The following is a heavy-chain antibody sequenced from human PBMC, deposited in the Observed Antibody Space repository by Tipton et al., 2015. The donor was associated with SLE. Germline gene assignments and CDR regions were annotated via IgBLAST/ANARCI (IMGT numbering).Heavy chain of an antibody. V-gene: IGHV3-20*04. CDR2: INWNGGST. J-gene: IGHJ6*02. Sequence: SLRLSCAASGFTFDDYGMSWVRQAPGKGLEWVSGINWNGGSTGYADSVKGRFTISRDNSKNTLYLQMNSLRAEDTAVYYCAKTTHNWNGHYYYYYGMDVWGQGTTVTVSS. CDR3: AKTTHNWNGHYYYYYGMDV. D-gene: IGHD1-20*01. CDR1: GFTFDDYG.